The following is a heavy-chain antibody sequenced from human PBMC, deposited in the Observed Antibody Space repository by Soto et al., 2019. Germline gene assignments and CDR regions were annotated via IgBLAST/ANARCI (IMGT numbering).Heavy chain of an antibody. CDR2: ISSSTVTM. J-gene: IGHJ4*02. CDR1: GFTFSSYS. V-gene: IGHV3-48*01. Sequence: GGSLRLSCAASGFTFSSYSMNWVRQAPGKGLEWISYISSSTVTMYYADSVKGRFTISRDNAKNSLYLQMNSLRAEDTAVYYCARDDSGWYLGYWGQGTLVTVSS. CDR3: ARDDSGWYLGY. D-gene: IGHD6-19*01.